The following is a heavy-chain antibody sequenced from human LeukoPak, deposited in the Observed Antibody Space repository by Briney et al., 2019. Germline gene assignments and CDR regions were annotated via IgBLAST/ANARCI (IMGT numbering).Heavy chain of an antibody. V-gene: IGHV3-7*04. CDR1: GFTFSSYW. J-gene: IGHJ4*02. Sequence: GGSLRLSCAASGFTFSSYWMSWVRQAPGKGLEWVANIKQDGSEKYYVDSVKGRFTISRDNAKNSLYLQMNSLRAEDTAVYYCARGYYDFWSGYYTNSYYFDYWGQGTLVTVSS. CDR3: ARGYYDFWSGYYTNSYYFDY. CDR2: IKQDGSEK. D-gene: IGHD3-3*01.